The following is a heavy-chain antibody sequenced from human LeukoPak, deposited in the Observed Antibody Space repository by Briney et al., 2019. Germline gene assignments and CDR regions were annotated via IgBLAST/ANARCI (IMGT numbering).Heavy chain of an antibody. Sequence: ASVKVSCKASGYTLTKNGMNWVRQAPGQGLEWMGWTNTNTGNPTYAQGFTGRFVFSLDTSVSTAYLQISSLKAEDTAVYYCAREPLALDYWGQGTLVTVSS. V-gene: IGHV7-4-1*02. CDR3: AREPLALDY. CDR2: TNTNTGNP. J-gene: IGHJ4*02. CDR1: GYTLTKNG.